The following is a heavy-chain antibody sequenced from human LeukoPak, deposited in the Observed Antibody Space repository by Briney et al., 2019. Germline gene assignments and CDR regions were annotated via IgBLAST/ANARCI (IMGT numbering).Heavy chain of an antibody. CDR3: ARGSSTINY. V-gene: IGHV4-59*01. CDR1: GGSISSFY. D-gene: IGHD2-2*01. Sequence: SETLSLTCTVSGGSISSFYWSWIRQPPGKGLEWIGYIYYSGSTNYNPSLKSRVTISVGTSKNQFSLKVRSVTAADTAVYFCARGSSTINYWGQGTLVTVSS. CDR2: IYYSGST. J-gene: IGHJ4*02.